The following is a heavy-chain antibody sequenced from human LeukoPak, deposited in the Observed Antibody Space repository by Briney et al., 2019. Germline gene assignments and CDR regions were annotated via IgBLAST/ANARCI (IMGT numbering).Heavy chain of an antibody. V-gene: IGHV4-59*08. CDR2: IHYSGST. CDR1: GGSISSYC. CDR3: ARLEGYYGSGSTNWFDP. D-gene: IGHD3-10*01. J-gene: IGHJ5*02. Sequence: SETLSLTCTVSGGSISSYCWSWIRQPPGKGLEWIGYIHYSGSTNYNPSVKSRVTISVDTSKNQFSLRLSSVTAADTAVYYCARLEGYYGSGSTNWFDPWGQGTLVTVSS.